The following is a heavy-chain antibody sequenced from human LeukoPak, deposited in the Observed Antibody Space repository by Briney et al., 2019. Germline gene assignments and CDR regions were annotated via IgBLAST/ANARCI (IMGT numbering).Heavy chain of an antibody. J-gene: IGHJ4*02. CDR2: IYWDDDK. D-gene: IGHD3-22*01. V-gene: IGHV2-5*02. Sequence: ESGPTLVKPTQTLTLTCTFSGFSLSASGVGVGWIRQPPGKALEWLALIYWDDDKRYSPSLKSRLTITKDTSKNQVVLTMTNMDPVDTATYYCARSYYDSSGYSYYFDYWGQGTLVTVSS. CDR1: GFSLSASGVG. CDR3: ARSYYDSSGYSYYFDY.